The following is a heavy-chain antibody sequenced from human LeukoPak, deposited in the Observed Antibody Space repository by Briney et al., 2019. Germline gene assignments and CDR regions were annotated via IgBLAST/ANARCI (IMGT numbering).Heavy chain of an antibody. CDR1: EFSVGSNY. J-gene: IGHJ3*02. CDR3: ATVITKKRYNAFDI. V-gene: IGHV4-59*02. D-gene: IGHD3-22*01. CDR2: IYYNGTI. Sequence: GSLRLSCAASEFSVGSNYMTWVRQAPGKGLEWIGYIYYNGTINYNPSLKSRVTISVDTSKNHFSLKLSSVTAADTAVYYCATVITKKRYNAFDIWGQGTMVTVSS.